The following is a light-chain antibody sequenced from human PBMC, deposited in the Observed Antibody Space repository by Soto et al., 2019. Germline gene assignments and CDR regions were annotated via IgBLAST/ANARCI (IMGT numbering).Light chain of an antibody. CDR3: QQYGSSLGFT. CDR2: GAS. CDR1: QSFSSY. J-gene: IGKJ3*01. Sequence: EMVLTQSPATLSLSQGERATLSCRASQSFSSYLAWYQQKPGQAPRLLIYGASSRATGIPDRFSGSGSGTDFTLTISRLEPEDFAVYYCQQYGSSLGFTFGPGTKVDIK. V-gene: IGKV3-20*01.